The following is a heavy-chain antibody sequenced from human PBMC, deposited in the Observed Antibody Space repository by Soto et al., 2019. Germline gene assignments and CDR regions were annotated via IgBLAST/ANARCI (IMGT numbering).Heavy chain of an antibody. V-gene: IGHV3-11*01. D-gene: IGHD4-17*01. CDR2: ISSSGSTI. Sequence: PGGSLRLSCAASGFTFSDYYMSWIRQAPGKGLEWVSYISSSGSTIYYADSVKGRFTISRDNAKNSLYLQMNSLRAEDTAVYYCARDLGYGDYPYYFDYWGQGTLVTVSS. J-gene: IGHJ4*02. CDR1: GFTFSDYY. CDR3: ARDLGYGDYPYYFDY.